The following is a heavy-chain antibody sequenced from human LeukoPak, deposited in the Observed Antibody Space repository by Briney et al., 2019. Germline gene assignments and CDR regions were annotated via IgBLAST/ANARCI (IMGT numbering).Heavy chain of an antibody. V-gene: IGHV3-21*01. CDR1: GFTFSTYV. J-gene: IGHJ4*02. CDR3: ARGDTSLVTADY. D-gene: IGHD5-18*01. Sequence: GGSLRLSCAASGFTFSTYVMNWVRQAPGKGLEWVSSISSSSDYIYYADSVKGRFTISRDNAKKSLYLQMNSLRAEDTAVYCCARGDTSLVTADYWGQGTLVTVSS. CDR2: ISSSSDYI.